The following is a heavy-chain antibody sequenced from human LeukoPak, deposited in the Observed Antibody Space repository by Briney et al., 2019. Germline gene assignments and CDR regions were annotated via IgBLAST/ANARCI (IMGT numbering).Heavy chain of an antibody. CDR3: AKAGRSGWYPGWPFDI. CDR2: IRDSGAST. J-gene: IGHJ3*02. D-gene: IGHD6-19*01. CDR1: GFTFLTYA. V-gene: IGHV3-23*01. Sequence: GGSLRLSCAASGFTFLTYAMSWVRQAPGKGLQWVSVIRDSGASTYYADSVKGRFTISRDNSKNTLYLQMNSLRAEATAVYYCAKAGRSGWYPGWPFDIWGQGTMVTVSS.